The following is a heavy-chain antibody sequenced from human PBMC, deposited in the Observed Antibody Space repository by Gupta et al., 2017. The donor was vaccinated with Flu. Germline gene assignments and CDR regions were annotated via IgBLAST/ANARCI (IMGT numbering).Heavy chain of an antibody. CDR3: TRLNFYDGSGYYNDF. CDR1: GFTLSDHH. J-gene: IGHJ4*02. V-gene: IGHV3-72*01. D-gene: IGHD3-22*01. CDR2: SKNRATSYTT. Sequence: EVQLVESGGGLVQPGGSLRLSCVVSGFTLSDHHLDWVRQAPGKGLEWIGRSKNRATSYTTVYAGSVEGRFTFSRDDSKNSVNLQMNSLKTEDTAVYDCTRLNFYDGSGYYNDFWGQGTLVAVSS.